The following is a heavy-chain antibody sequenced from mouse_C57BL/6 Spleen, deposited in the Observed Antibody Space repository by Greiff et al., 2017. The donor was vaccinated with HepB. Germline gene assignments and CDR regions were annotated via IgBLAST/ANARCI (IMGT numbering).Heavy chain of an antibody. J-gene: IGHJ2*01. CDR3: ARWSNYDYFDY. CDR1: GYTFTSYW. D-gene: IGHD2-5*01. Sequence: QVQLQQPGAELVRPGSSVKLSCKASGYTFTSYWMHWVKQRPIQGLEWIGNIDPSDSETDYNQKFKDKATLTVDKSSSTAYMQLSSLTSEDSAVYYCARWSNYDYFDYWGQGTTLTVSS. CDR2: IDPSDSET. V-gene: IGHV1-52*01.